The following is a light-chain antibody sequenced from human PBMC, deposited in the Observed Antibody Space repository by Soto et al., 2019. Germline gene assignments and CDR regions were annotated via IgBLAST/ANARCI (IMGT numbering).Light chain of an antibody. V-gene: IGLV2-14*01. CDR2: EVS. CDR1: SSDVGAYSF. Sequence: QSALTQPASVSGSPGQSITISCTGTSSDVGAYSFVSWYQHHPGKAPKLMIYEVSNRPSGVSNRFSGSKSGNTASLTISGLQADDETDYYCSSYTSSGTVVFGGGTQLTVL. J-gene: IGLJ2*01. CDR3: SSYTSSGTVV.